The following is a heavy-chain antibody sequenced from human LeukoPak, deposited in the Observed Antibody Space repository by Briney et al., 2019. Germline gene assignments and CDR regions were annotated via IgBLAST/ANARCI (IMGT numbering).Heavy chain of an antibody. CDR2: TCFMSKWYN. J-gene: IGHJ5*02. V-gene: IGHV6-1*01. D-gene: IGHD6-19*01. CDR1: GDSVSSNSAA. CDR3: ARDSPSGIAVAGKYNWFDP. Sequence: SQTLSLTCAISGDSVSSNSAAWNWIRQSPSRGLEWLGRTCFMSKWYNDYAVSVKSRITINPDTSKNQFSLQLNSVTPEDTAVYYCARDSPSGIAVAGKYNWFDPWGQGTLVTVSS.